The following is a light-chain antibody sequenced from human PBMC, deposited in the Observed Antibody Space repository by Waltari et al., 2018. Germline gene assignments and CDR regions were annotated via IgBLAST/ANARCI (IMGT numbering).Light chain of an antibody. V-gene: IGKV3-11*01. Sequence: EIVLTQSQATLSLSPGERATLSCRASQSVSSYLAWYQQKPGQAPRLLIYDASNRATGIPARFSGSGSGTDFTLTISSLEPEDFAVYYCQQRSNFYTFGQGTKLEIK. CDR2: DAS. CDR1: QSVSSY. J-gene: IGKJ2*01. CDR3: QQRSNFYT.